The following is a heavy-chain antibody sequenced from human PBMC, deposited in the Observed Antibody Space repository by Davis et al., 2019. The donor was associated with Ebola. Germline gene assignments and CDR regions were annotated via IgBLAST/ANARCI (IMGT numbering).Heavy chain of an antibody. J-gene: IGHJ3*02. V-gene: IGHV4-31*03. Sequence: PSETLSLTCTVSGGSISSGGYYWSWIRQHPGKGLEWIGYIYYSGSTYYNPSLKSRVTISVDTSKNQFSLKLSSVTAADTAVYYCARDKVAGRGPGLDIWGQGTMVTVSS. CDR1: GGSISSGGYY. CDR3: ARDKVAGRGPGLDI. D-gene: IGHD3-10*01. CDR2: IYYSGST.